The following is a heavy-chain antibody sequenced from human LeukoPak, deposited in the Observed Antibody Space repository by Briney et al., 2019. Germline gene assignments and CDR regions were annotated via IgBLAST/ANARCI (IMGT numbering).Heavy chain of an antibody. CDR3: TRVKGYSSSWYYYYMDV. V-gene: IGHV3-21*01. CDR2: ISSSSSYI. Sequence: GGSLRLSCAASGFTVSSNYMSWVRQAPGKGLEWVSSISSSSSYIYYADSVKGRFTISRDNAKNSLYLQMNSLRAEDTAVYYCTRVKGYSSSWYYYYMDVWGKGTTVTVSS. D-gene: IGHD6-13*01. CDR1: GFTVSSNY. J-gene: IGHJ6*03.